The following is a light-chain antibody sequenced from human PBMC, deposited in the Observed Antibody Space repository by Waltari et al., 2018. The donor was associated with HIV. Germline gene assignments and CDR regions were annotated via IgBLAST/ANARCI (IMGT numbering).Light chain of an antibody. CDR3: QQYKSPHT. V-gene: IGKV1-5*03. Sequence: IQMTQSPSTLSASVGDRVTITCRASQSISTWLAWYQQKPGKAPKLLIYKASSLESGVPSRFSGSGSGTEFTLTISSLQPDDFATYHCQQYKSPHTFGQGTKLEIK. CDR1: QSISTW. CDR2: KAS. J-gene: IGKJ2*01.